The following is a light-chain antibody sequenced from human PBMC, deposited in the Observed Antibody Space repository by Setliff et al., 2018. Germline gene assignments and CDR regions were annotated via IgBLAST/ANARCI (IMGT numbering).Light chain of an antibody. V-gene: IGLV2-11*01. CDR2: DVT. CDR3: SSYTSSHTYV. Sequence: QSALTQPRSVSGSPGQSVTISCTGTSSDVGRYNFVSWYQQHPGKAPKLIIYDVTKRPSGVPDRFSGSKSGNTASLTISGLQAEDEADYFCSSYTSSHTYVFGSGTKVTVL. J-gene: IGLJ1*01. CDR1: SSDVGRYNF.